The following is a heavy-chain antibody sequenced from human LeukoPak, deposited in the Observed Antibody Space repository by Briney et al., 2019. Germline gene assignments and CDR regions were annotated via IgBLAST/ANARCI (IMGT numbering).Heavy chain of an antibody. Sequence: GGSLRLSCAASGFRFSDFSMNWVRQAPGKGLEWISYISSSGSPIYYADSVKGRFTIARDNAKNSLFLQMNSLRAEDTAVYYCTSWGDTTAEYFQRWGQGTLVTVSS. V-gene: IGHV3-48*01. D-gene: IGHD2-21*02. CDR3: TSWGDTTAEYFQR. J-gene: IGHJ1*01. CDR2: ISSSGSPI. CDR1: GFRFSDFS.